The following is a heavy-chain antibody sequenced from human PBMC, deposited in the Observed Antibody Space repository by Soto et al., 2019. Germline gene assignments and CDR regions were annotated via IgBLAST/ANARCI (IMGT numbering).Heavy chain of an antibody. CDR2: ISGSGSST. CDR3: AKDRAIVGALDP. CDR1: GFIFSNYG. J-gene: IGHJ5*02. D-gene: IGHD1-26*01. Sequence: GGSLRLSCAAFGFIFSNYGMHWVLQAPGKGLEWVSAISGSGSSTYYGDSVKGRFTISRDNSKNTLYLQMNSLRAEDTAVYYCAKDRAIVGALDPWGQGTLVTVSS. V-gene: IGHV3-23*01.